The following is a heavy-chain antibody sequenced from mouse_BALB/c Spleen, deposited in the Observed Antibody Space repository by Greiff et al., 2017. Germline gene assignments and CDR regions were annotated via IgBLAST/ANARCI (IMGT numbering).Heavy chain of an antibody. V-gene: IGHV1-20*02. J-gene: IGHJ4*01. Sequence: EVKLQESGPELVKPGASVKISCKASGYSFTGYFMNWVMQSHGKSLEWIGRINPYNGDTFYNQKFKGKATLTVDKSSSTAHMELRSLASEDSAVYYCARECYYAMDYWGQGTSVTVSS. CDR1: GYSFTGYF. CDR3: ARECYYAMDY. CDR2: INPYNGDT.